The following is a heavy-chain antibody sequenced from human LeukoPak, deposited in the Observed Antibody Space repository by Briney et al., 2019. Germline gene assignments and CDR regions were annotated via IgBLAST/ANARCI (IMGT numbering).Heavy chain of an antibody. CDR1: GGTFSSYA. Sequence: EASVKVSCKASGGTFSSYAISWVRQAPGQGLEWMGGIIPIFGTANYARKFQGRVTITTDESTSTAYMELSSLRSEDTAVYYCASPTRYSSSWFLLYWGQGTLVTVSS. J-gene: IGHJ4*02. CDR2: IIPIFGTA. CDR3: ASPTRYSSSWFLLY. V-gene: IGHV1-69*05. D-gene: IGHD6-13*01.